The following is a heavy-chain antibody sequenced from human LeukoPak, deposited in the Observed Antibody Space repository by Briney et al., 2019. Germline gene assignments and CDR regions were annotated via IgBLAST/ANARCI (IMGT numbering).Heavy chain of an antibody. CDR1: GYTFTSYG. CDR3: ARDSPQIYYDSSGYHLDAFDN. CDR2: ISGYNGNT. V-gene: IGHV1-18*01. Sequence: ASVKVSCKPSGYTFTSYGISWVRQAPGQGLEWMGWISGYNGNTKYAQKLQGRVTMTTDTSTSTAYMELRSLRSDDTAVYYCARDSPQIYYDSSGYHLDAFDNWGQGTMVTVSS. D-gene: IGHD3-22*01. J-gene: IGHJ3*02.